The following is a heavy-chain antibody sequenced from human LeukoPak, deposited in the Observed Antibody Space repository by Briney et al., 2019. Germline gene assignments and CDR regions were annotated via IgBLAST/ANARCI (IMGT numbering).Heavy chain of an antibody. CDR2: ISSSSSYI. D-gene: IGHD6-13*01. J-gene: IGHJ4*02. V-gene: IGHV3-21*01. CDR1: GFTVSSNY. Sequence: PGGSLRLSCAASGFTVSSNYMSWVRQAPGKGLEWVSSISSSSSYIYYADSVKGRFTISRDNAKNSLYLQMNSLRAEDTAVYYCARDGAYSSSWFDYWGQGTLVTVSS. CDR3: ARDGAYSSSWFDY.